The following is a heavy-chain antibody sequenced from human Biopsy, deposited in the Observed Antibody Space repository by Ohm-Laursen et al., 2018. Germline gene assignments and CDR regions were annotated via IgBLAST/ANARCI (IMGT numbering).Heavy chain of an antibody. D-gene: IGHD6-19*01. CDR1: SGSISSYY. J-gene: IGHJ4*02. Sequence: SDTLSLTCTFSSGSISSYYWSRIRQPPGKGLEWIGYISYSGNTNYNPSLKSRVTMSVNTSKNQFSLKVYSVTAADTAIYYCATTTMDTSGWYGNYFDSWGQGALVTVSS. CDR2: ISYSGNT. CDR3: ATTTMDTSGWYGNYFDS. V-gene: IGHV4-59*08.